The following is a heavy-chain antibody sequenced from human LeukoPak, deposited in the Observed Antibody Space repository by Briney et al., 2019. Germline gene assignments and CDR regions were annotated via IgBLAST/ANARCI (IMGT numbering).Heavy chain of an antibody. CDR1: GFTFSSYA. CDR2: ISGSGGST. J-gene: IGHJ4*02. D-gene: IGHD4-23*01. V-gene: IGHV3-23*01. Sequence: PGGSLRLSCAASGFTFSSYAMSWVRQAPGKGLEWVSAISGSGGSTYYAASVKCRFTISRDNSKNTLYLQMNSLRAEDTAVYYCAKDRERTVAEPSDYWGQGTLVTVSS. CDR3: AKDRERTVAEPSDY.